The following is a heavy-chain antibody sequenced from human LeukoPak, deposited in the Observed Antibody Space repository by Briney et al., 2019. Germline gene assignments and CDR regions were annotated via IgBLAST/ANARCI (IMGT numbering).Heavy chain of an antibody. CDR1: GFTFSSYA. CDR2: ISGSGGST. Sequence: GGSLRLSFAAFGFTFSSYAMTWVRQAPGKGLEWVSAISGSGGSTYYADSVKGRFTISRDNSKNTLYLQMNSLRAEDTAVYYCAKESTVTTDFDYWGQGTLVTVSS. V-gene: IGHV3-23*01. D-gene: IGHD4-17*01. CDR3: AKESTVTTDFDY. J-gene: IGHJ4*02.